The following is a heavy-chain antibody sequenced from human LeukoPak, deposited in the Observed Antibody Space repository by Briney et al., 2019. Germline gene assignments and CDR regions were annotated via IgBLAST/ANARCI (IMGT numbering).Heavy chain of an antibody. V-gene: IGHV1-69*06. J-gene: IGHJ3*02. D-gene: IGHD2-2*01. CDR3: ARGASGYCSSTSCYGQGAFDI. CDR2: IIPIFGTA. CDR1: GGTFSSYA. Sequence: SVKVSCKASGGTFSSYAISWVRQAPGQGLEWMGGIIPIFGTANYAQKFQGRVTITADKSTSTAYMELSSLRSEDTAVYYCARGASGYCSSTSCYGQGAFDIWGQGTMVTVSS.